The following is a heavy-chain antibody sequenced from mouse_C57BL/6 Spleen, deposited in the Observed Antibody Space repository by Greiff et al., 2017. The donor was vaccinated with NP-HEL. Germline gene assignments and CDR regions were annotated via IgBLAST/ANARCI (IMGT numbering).Heavy chain of an antibody. CDR3: ARETGGRYFDV. Sequence: QVQLQQSGAELVRPGASVKLSCKATGYTFTDYYINWVKQRPGQGLEWIARIYPGSGNTYYNEKFKGKATLTAEKSSSTAYMQLSSLTSEDSAVYFCARETGGRYFDVWGTGTTVTVSS. D-gene: IGHD4-1*01. CDR1: GYTFTDYY. CDR2: IYPGSGNT. V-gene: IGHV1-76*01. J-gene: IGHJ1*03.